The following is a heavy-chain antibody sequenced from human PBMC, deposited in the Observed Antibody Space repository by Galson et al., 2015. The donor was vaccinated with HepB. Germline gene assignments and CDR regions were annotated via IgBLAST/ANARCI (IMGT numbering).Heavy chain of an antibody. CDR2: ISYDGRDK. CDR3: AKGAPEHFGN. V-gene: IGHV3-30*18. D-gene: IGHD1-14*01. Sequence: SLRLSCAAFGFSFRSYGMHWVRQAPGKGLEWVAVISYDGRDKNYGDSVKGRITISRDNSKNTLYLQLNSLRPEDTAVYYCAKGAPEHFGNWGQGTLVTVSS. J-gene: IGHJ4*02. CDR1: GFSFRSYG.